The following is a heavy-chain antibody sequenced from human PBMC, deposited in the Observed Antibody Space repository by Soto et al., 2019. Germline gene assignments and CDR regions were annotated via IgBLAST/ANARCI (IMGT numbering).Heavy chain of an antibody. CDR2: IDTSGHT. D-gene: IGHD3-10*01. Sequence: EVQLVESGGGLGQPGGSLRLSCAASGFTFSDYHMHWVRQAAGKGLEWVAAIDTSGHTFYLGSVRGRFTVSRDDPRSSFHLQMSNLRPEDTAVYYCARLEIIGVNFFEHWGRGVLVTVSS. CDR3: ARLEIIGVNFFEH. V-gene: IGHV3-13*01. J-gene: IGHJ5*02. CDR1: GFTFSDYH.